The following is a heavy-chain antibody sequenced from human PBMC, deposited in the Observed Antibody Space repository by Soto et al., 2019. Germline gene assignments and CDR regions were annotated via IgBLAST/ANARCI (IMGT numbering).Heavy chain of an antibody. V-gene: IGHV3-53*01. CDR3: AREDTALVYFDY. Sequence: GGSLRLSCAASGFTVSSNYMSWVRQAPGKGLEWVSVIYSGGSTYYADSVKGRFTISRDNSKNTLYLQMNSLRAEDTAVYYCAREDTALVYFDYWGQGTLVTVSS. CDR2: IYSGGST. D-gene: IGHD5-18*01. J-gene: IGHJ4*02. CDR1: GFTVSSNY.